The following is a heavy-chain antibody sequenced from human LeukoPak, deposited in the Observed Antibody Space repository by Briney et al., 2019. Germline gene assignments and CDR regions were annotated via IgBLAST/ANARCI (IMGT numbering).Heavy chain of an antibody. D-gene: IGHD3-16*02. V-gene: IGHV4-39*07. CDR3: ARDSIMITFGGVIRVPAYVY. CDR2: INHSGST. Sequence: PSETLSLTCTVSGGSISSSSYYWGWIRQPPGKGLEWIGEINHSGSTNYNPSLKSRVTISVDTSKNQFSLKLSSVTAADTAVYYCARDSIMITFGGVIRVPAYVYWGQGTLVTVSS. J-gene: IGHJ4*02. CDR1: GGSISSSSYY.